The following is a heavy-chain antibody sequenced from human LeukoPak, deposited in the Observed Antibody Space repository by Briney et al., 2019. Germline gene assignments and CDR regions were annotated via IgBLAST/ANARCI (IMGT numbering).Heavy chain of an antibody. CDR1: GYTFTSYG. V-gene: IGHV1-18*01. CDR2: ISAYNGNT. Sequence: ASVKVSCKASGYTFTSYGISWVRQAPGQGLEWMGWISAYNGNTNYAQKLQGRVTMTTATSTSTAYMEQRSLRSDDTAVYYCARSKSHVGYCSSTSCYWFDPWGQGTLVTVSS. J-gene: IGHJ5*02. D-gene: IGHD2-2*01. CDR3: ARSKSHVGYCSSTSCYWFDP.